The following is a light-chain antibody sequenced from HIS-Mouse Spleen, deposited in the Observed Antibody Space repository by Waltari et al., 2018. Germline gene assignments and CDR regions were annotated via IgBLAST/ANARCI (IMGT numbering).Light chain of an antibody. Sequence: DIQLTQSPSFLSASVGDSVTIPCRASQGISSYLAWYQQKPGKAPNLLIYAASTLQSGVPSRFSGSGSGTEFTLTISSLQPEDFATYYCQQLNSYPPTFGQGTKVEIK. J-gene: IGKJ1*01. V-gene: IGKV1-9*01. CDR3: QQLNSYPPT. CDR1: QGISSY. CDR2: AAS.